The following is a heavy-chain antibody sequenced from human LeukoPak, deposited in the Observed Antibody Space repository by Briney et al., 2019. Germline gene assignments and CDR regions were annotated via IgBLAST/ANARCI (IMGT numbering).Heavy chain of an antibody. Sequence: QAGGSLRLSCAASGFTFSNFGMHWVRQAPGKGLEWVTFIRFDGTNKYYADSVKGRFTISRDNSKNTLYLQMNSLRAEDTAVYYCAKGLLRFLEWSFDPWGQGTLVTVSS. D-gene: IGHD3-3*01. CDR1: GFTFSNFG. V-gene: IGHV3-30*02. CDR3: AKGLLRFLEWSFDP. CDR2: IRFDGTNK. J-gene: IGHJ5*02.